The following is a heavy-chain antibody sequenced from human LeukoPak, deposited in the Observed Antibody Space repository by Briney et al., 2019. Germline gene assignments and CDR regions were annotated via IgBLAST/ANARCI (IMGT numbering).Heavy chain of an antibody. J-gene: IGHJ3*02. Sequence: SETLSLTCTVSGGSISSGDYYWSWIRQPPGKGLEWIGYIYYSGSTYYNPSLKSRVTISVDTSKNQFSLKLSSVTAADTAVYYCARDRIFYGSGLKPDAFDIWGQGTMVTVSS. V-gene: IGHV4-30-4*08. CDR3: ARDRIFYGSGLKPDAFDI. CDR1: GGSISSGDYY. CDR2: IYYSGST. D-gene: IGHD3-10*01.